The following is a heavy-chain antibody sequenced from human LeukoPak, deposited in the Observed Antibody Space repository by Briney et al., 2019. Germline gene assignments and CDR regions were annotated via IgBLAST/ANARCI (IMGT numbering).Heavy chain of an antibody. CDR2: INPSGGTT. V-gene: IGHV1-46*01. CDR3: ARSEYSKSIWFDP. J-gene: IGHJ5*02. CDR1: GFKSTNFY. Sequence: APVKISCKASGFKSTNFYFHWVRQAPGQGLEWMGIINPSGGTTTYAQKFQGNITMTRDTSTSTVYMEMTSLTSEDTAVYYCARSEYSKSIWFDPWGQGTLVTVSS. D-gene: IGHD6-6*01.